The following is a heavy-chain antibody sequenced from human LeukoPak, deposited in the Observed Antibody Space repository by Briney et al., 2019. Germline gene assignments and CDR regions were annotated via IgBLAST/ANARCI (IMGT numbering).Heavy chain of an antibody. J-gene: IGHJ4*02. Sequence: SETLSLTCTVSGGSISSSTYYRAWIRQPPGKGLEYIGSINYRGSTYYNPSLKSRVTLSVDTSKNQFSLKLNSVTAADTAVYYCATYKYDYVWGNQHFDYWGQGTLVAVSS. CDR1: GGSISSSTYY. D-gene: IGHD3-16*01. CDR2: INYRGST. V-gene: IGHV4-39*07. CDR3: ATYKYDYVWGNQHFDY.